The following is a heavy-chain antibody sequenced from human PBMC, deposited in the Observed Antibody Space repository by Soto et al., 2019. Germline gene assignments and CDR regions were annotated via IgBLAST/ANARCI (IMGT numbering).Heavy chain of an antibody. CDR2: IIPIFGTA. Sequence: QVQLVQSGAEVKKPGSSVKVSCKAPGGTFSSYAISWVRQAPGQGLEWMGGIIPIFGTAKYAQKFQGRVTITADDATSTCYMELSSLRSEDTAVYYCARSQGGSSSLDIYYYYYYGMDVWGQGTTVTVSS. CDR3: ARSQGGSSSLDIYYYYYYGMDV. V-gene: IGHV1-69*01. D-gene: IGHD2-15*01. CDR1: GGTFSSYA. J-gene: IGHJ6*02.